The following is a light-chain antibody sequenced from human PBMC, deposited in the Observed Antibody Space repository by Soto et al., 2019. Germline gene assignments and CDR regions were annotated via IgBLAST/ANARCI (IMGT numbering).Light chain of an antibody. CDR1: QSVLYSSNNKNY. CDR3: QQYYSIPFT. Sequence: DIVMTQSPDSLAVSLVEGAAINCKSSQSVLYSSNNKNYLAWYQQKPGQPPKLLIYWASARESGVPDLFSGSGSGTDFTLTISSLQAEDVAVYYCQQYYSIPFTFGPGTKVEI. CDR2: WAS. J-gene: IGKJ3*01. V-gene: IGKV4-1*01.